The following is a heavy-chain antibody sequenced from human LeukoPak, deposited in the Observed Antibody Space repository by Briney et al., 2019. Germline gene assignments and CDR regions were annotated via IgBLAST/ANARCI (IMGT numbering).Heavy chain of an antibody. D-gene: IGHD6-13*01. Sequence: ASVKVSSKASGGTFSSYAISWVRQAPGQGLKWMGGIIPIFGTANYAQKFQGRVTITTDESTSTAYMELSSLRAEDTALYYCAKDIGSSSWYLKYFDYWGQGTLVTVSS. CDR2: IIPIFGTA. V-gene: IGHV1-69*05. CDR1: GGTFSSYA. CDR3: AKDIGSSSWYLKYFDY. J-gene: IGHJ4*02.